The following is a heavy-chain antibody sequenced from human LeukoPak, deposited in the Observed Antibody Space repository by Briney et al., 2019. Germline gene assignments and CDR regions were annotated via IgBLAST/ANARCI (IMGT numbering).Heavy chain of an antibody. CDR1: GFTSTNNW. CDR2: IKSDGSEK. CDR3: VRALGSPTADH. V-gene: IGHV3-7*01. D-gene: IGHD3-16*01. J-gene: IGHJ4*02. Sequence: PGGSLRLSCAASGFTSTNNWMSWVRQAPGKGLEWVANIKSDGSEKYYVDSVEGRFTISRDNAKNTVSLQMDSLRGEDTAVYYCVRALGSPTADHWGQGTLVTVSS.